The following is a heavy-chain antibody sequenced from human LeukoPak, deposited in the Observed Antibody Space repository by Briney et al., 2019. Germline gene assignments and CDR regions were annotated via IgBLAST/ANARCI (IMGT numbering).Heavy chain of an antibody. D-gene: IGHD6-13*01. J-gene: IGHJ3*02. CDR1: GYTLTSYA. V-gene: IGHV7-4-1*02. Sequence: GASVKVSCKASGYTLTSYAMNWVRQAPGQGLEWMGWINTNTGIPTYAQDFTGQFVFSLDTSVSTTYLQISSLKAEDTAVYYCARDKGSSWSHDAFDIWGQGTMVTVSS. CDR2: INTNTGIP. CDR3: ARDKGSSWSHDAFDI.